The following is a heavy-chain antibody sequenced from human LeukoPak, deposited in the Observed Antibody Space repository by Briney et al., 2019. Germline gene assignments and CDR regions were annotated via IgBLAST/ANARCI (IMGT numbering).Heavy chain of an antibody. CDR3: ARDTPRGQVWLD. J-gene: IGHJ4*02. Sequence: PGGTLRFSCAASGFTFSNYWMTWVRQAPGKGLKWVANIKKDGSEKYYVDSVKGRFTISRDNAKSSLYLQMNSLGDEDTALYYCARDTPRGQVWLDWGQGTLDTVSS. CDR1: GFTFSNYW. D-gene: IGHD5-18*01. CDR2: IKKDGSEK. V-gene: IGHV3-7*01.